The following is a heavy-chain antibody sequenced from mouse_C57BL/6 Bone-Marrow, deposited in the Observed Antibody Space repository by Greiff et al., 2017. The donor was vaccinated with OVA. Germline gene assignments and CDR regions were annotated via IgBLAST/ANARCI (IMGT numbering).Heavy chain of an antibody. J-gene: IGHJ2*01. CDR2: INPNNGGT. Sequence: EVQLQQSGPELVKPGASVKISCKASGYTFTDYYMNWVKQSHGKSLEWIGDINPNNGGTSYNQKFKGKATLTVDKSSSTAYMELRSLTSEDSAVYYCARLKGDWGQGTTLTVSS. CDR3: ARLKGD. V-gene: IGHV1-26*01. CDR1: GYTFTDYY.